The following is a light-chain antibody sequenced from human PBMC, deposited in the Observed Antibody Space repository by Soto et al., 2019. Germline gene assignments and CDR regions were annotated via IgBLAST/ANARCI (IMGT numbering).Light chain of an antibody. CDR2: DVN. V-gene: IGLV2-11*01. J-gene: IGLJ1*01. Sequence: QSVLTQPRSVSGSPGQSVTISCTGTSSDVGGFNSVSWYQQHPGKAPKLMIYDVNKRPSGVPDRLSGSKSGSTASLTISGLQAEDEADYYCCSYAGSYSYAFATGTKLTVL. CDR1: SSDVGGFNS. CDR3: CSYAGSYSYA.